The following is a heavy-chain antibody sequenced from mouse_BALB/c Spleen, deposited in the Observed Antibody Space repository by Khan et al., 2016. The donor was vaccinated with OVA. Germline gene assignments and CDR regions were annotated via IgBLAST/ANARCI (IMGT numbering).Heavy chain of an antibody. Sequence: VQLQQSGAELVKPGASVKLSCTASGFNIKDSYMHWVKQRPEQGLEWIGRIDTANGNTNYDPKFQGKATITADTSSNTPYLQLSSLTSEDTAVFYCAAINAWGQGTSLTVSS. CDR3: AAINA. CDR2: IDTANGNT. CDR1: GFNIKDSY. J-gene: IGHJ2*02. V-gene: IGHV14-3*02.